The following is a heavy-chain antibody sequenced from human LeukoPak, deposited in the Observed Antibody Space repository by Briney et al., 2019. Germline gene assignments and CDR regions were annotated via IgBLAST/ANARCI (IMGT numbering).Heavy chain of an antibody. CDR2: ISYDGSNK. J-gene: IGHJ4*02. CDR3: ARLTNYYDSSGLPFDY. V-gene: IGHV3-30-3*01. CDR1: GFTFSSYA. D-gene: IGHD3-22*01. Sequence: GGSLRLSCAASGFTFSSYAMHWVRQAPGKGLEWVAVISYDGSNKYYADSVKGRFTISRDNSKNTLYLQMNSLRAEDTAVYYCARLTNYYDSSGLPFDYWGQGTLVTVSS.